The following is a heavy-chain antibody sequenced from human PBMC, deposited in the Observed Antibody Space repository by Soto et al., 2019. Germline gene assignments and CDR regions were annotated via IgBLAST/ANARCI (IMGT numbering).Heavy chain of an antibody. D-gene: IGHD3-9*01. Sequence: SETLSLTCTVSGGSISSSSYYWGWIRQPPGKGLEWIGRIYYSGSTYYNPSLKSRVTISVDTSKNQFSLKLSSVTAADTAVYYCASAYDILTGYYKVSNWFDPWGQGTLVTVSS. J-gene: IGHJ5*02. V-gene: IGHV4-39*01. CDR1: GGSISSSSYY. CDR2: IYYSGST. CDR3: ASAYDILTGYYKVSNWFDP.